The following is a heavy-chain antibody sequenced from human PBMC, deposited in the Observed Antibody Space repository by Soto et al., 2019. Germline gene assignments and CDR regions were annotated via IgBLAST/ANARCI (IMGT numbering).Heavy chain of an antibody. D-gene: IGHD3-22*01. CDR3: ARESYYYDSSGYADAFDI. CDR1: GYTFTGYY. V-gene: IGHV1-2*02. CDR2: INPNSGGT. Sequence: SVQVSCMASGYTFTGYYMHWVRQAPGQGREWMGWINPNSGGTNYAQKFQGRVTMTRDTSISTAYMELSRLRSDDTAVYYCARESYYYDSSGYADAFDIWGQGTMVTVSS. J-gene: IGHJ3*02.